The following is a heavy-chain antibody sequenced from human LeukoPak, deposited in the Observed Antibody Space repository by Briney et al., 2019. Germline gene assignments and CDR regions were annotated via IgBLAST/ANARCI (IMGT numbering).Heavy chain of an antibody. D-gene: IGHD3-10*01. CDR2: IKQDGSEK. V-gene: IGHV3-7*01. CDR3: ARGLHLWFGPL. CDR1: GFTFSSYW. J-gene: IGHJ4*02. Sequence: GGALRLSRAASGFTFSSYWMSWVRQAPGKGREGVANIKQDGSEKYYVDSLKSRVTMSIDNAKNSLYLQMNSMRAEDPAVYYCARGLHLWFGPLWGQGTLVTVSS.